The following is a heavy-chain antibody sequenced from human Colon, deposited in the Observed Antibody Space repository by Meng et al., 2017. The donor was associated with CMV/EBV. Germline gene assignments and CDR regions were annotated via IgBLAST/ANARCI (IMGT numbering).Heavy chain of an antibody. Sequence: GTVSGDSVSTGYYWNWIRQHPGKGLEWIGCIHHSGIIYYNPSLTTRATISVDTSKNQFSLNLSSVTAADTAVYYCSRGGDPYKIRLWGQGTLVTVSS. J-gene: IGHJ4*02. CDR2: IHHSGII. V-gene: IGHV4-31*03. D-gene: IGHD5-24*01. CDR1: GDSVSTGYY. CDR3: SRGGDPYKIRL.